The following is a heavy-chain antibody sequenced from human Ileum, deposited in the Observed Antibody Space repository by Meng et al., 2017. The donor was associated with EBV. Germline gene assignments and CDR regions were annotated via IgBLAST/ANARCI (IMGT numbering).Heavy chain of an antibody. CDR1: GGPVISNNW. J-gene: IGHJ4*02. CDR3: AKVSLTGTFYDH. Sequence: QVPLQESGPRLVKPSGTLSLTCVGSGGPVISNNWWSWVRQPPGKGLEWIGEIFHIGSTNNSPSLKSRVTISVDNSKNQFSLSLTSVTAADTAIYYCAKVSLTGTFYDHWGQGILVTVSS. D-gene: IGHD3-9*01. CDR2: IFHIGST. V-gene: IGHV4-4*02.